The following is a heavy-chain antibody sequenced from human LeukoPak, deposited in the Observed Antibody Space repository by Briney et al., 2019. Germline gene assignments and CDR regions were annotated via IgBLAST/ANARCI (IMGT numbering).Heavy chain of an antibody. CDR3: AKDIPTLNVLLWFGESDY. D-gene: IGHD3-10*01. J-gene: IGHJ4*02. V-gene: IGHV3-23*01. CDR2: ISGSGGST. CDR1: GFTFSSYA. Sequence: PGGSLRLSCAASGFTFSSYAMSWVRQPPGKGLEWVSAISGSGGSTYYADSVKGRFTISRDNSKNTLYLQMNSLRAEDTAVYYCAKDIPTLNVLLWFGESDYWGQGTLVTVSS.